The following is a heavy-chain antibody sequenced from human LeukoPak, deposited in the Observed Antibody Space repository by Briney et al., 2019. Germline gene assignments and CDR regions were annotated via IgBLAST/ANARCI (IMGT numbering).Heavy chain of an antibody. D-gene: IGHD6-19*01. Sequence: GGSLRLSCAASGFTFSSYWMHWVRQAPGKGLVWVSRINSDGSSTTYADSVKGRFTISRDNAKNTLYLQMNSLRAEDTAVYYCARESSGRGMDVWGQGTTVTVSS. CDR2: INSDGSST. CDR3: ARESSGRGMDV. J-gene: IGHJ6*02. CDR1: GFTFSSYW. V-gene: IGHV3-74*03.